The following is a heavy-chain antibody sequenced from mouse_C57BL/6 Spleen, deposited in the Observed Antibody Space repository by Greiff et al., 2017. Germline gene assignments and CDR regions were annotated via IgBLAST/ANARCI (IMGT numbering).Heavy chain of an antibody. D-gene: IGHD3-2*02. J-gene: IGHJ4*01. Sequence: EVHLVESGEGLVKPGGSLKLSCAASGFTFSSYAMSWVRQTPEKRLEWVAYISSGGDYIYYADTVKGRFTISRDNARNTLYLQMSSLKSEDTAMYYCTIFDTAQPYAMDYWGQGTSVTVSS. V-gene: IGHV5-9-1*02. CDR3: TIFDTAQPYAMDY. CDR2: ISSGGDYI. CDR1: GFTFSSYA.